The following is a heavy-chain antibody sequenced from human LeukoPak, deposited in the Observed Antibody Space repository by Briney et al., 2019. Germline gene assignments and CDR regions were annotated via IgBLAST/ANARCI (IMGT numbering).Heavy chain of an antibody. Sequence: GASVKVSCKASGYTFTSYGISWVRQAPGQGLEWMGGIIPIFGTANYAQKFQGRVTITADESTSTAYMELSSLRSEDTAVYYCARGQNSGYSYGGFDYWGQGTLVTVSS. D-gene: IGHD5-18*01. CDR3: ARGQNSGYSYGGFDY. J-gene: IGHJ4*02. CDR1: GYTFTSYG. CDR2: IIPIFGTA. V-gene: IGHV1-69*13.